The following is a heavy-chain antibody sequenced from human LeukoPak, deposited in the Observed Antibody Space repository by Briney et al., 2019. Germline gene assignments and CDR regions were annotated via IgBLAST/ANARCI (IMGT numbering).Heavy chain of an antibody. CDR3: ARGSSPYNWYFDL. V-gene: IGHV1-18*01. CDR2: IAADSGDIHGYT. D-gene: IGHD4-11*01. J-gene: IGHJ2*01. CDR1: GYRLRNHG. Sequence: ASVKVSCKASGYRLRNHGISWVRQAPGQGLEWVGWIAADSGDIHGYTHYAEKLQGRVSMTTDTSTDTAYMDLRSSTSDDTAVYYCARGSSPYNWYFDLWGRGTLITVSS.